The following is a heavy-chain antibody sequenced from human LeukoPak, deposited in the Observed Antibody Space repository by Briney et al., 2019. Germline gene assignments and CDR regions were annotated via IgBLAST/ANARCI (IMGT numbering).Heavy chain of an antibody. V-gene: IGHV4-39*01. CDR3: ARHDYGDYVPAFDI. CDR2: IHYNGNT. CDR1: GGSISSNSFY. Sequence: SETLSLTCTVSGGSISSNSFYWGWIRPPPGKGLQWVGSIHYNGNTYYNPSLKTRVAMSLDTSKNQFSLRLWSVTAADTAVYFCARHDYGDYVPAFDIWGQGTLLTVSS. J-gene: IGHJ3*02. D-gene: IGHD4-17*01.